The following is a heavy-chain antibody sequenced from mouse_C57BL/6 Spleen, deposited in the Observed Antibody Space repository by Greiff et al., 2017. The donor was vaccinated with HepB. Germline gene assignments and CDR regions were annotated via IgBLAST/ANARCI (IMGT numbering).Heavy chain of an antibody. CDR1: GYTFTDYY. CDR3: ALEATTTRAMDY. Sequence: VQLQQSGPELVKPGASVKISCKASGYTFTDYYMNWVKQSHGKSLEWIGDINPNNGGTSYNQKFKGKATLTVDKSSSTAYMELRSLTSEDSAVYYCALEATTTRAMDYWGQGTSVTVSS. J-gene: IGHJ4*01. CDR2: INPNNGGT. D-gene: IGHD1-1*01. V-gene: IGHV1-26*01.